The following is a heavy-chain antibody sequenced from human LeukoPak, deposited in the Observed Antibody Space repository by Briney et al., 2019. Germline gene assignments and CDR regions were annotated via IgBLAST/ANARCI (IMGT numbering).Heavy chain of an antibody. D-gene: IGHD2-2*01. Sequence: SETLSLTCTVSGGSISSGGYYWSWIRQHPGKGLEWIGYIYYSGSTYYNPSLKSRVTISIDTSKNQFSLKLSSVTAADTAVYYCARSEVVPAAIGGAGPLDIWGQGTMVTVSS. CDR3: ARSEVVPAAIGGAGPLDI. CDR1: GGSISSGGYY. J-gene: IGHJ3*02. CDR2: IYYSGST. V-gene: IGHV4-31*03.